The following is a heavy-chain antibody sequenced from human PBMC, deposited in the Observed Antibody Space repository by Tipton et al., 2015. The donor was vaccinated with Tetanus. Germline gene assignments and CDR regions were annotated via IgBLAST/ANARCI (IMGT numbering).Heavy chain of an antibody. D-gene: IGHD2-8*01. V-gene: IGHV3-21*05. CDR3: ASRGSVMVGWFVP. CDR1: GFIFSSYA. J-gene: IGHJ5*02. CDR2: ISSSSSYT. Sequence: SLRLSCAASGFIFSSYAMRWVRQAPGKGLEWVAYISSSSSYTYYADSVKGRFTISRDNAKNSLYLQMNSLRAGDTAVYYCASRGSVMVGWFVPWGQGTLAAVPS.